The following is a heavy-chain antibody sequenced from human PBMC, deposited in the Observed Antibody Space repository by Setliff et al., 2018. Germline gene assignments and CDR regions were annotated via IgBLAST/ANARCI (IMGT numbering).Heavy chain of an antibody. D-gene: IGHD3-10*01. J-gene: IGHJ4*02. CDR3: ARSLSSGSYWNPRPFYSDS. Sequence: SETLSLTCTVSGGSITSGSNYWSWIRQPAGRGLEWMGHIDPSGNTNYHPPLRSRVTISSDTSKNQFSLKLTSVTAADTAVYFCARSLSSGSYWNPRPFYSDSWGQGTLVTVSS. CDR2: IDPSGNT. CDR1: GGSITSGSNY. V-gene: IGHV4-61*09.